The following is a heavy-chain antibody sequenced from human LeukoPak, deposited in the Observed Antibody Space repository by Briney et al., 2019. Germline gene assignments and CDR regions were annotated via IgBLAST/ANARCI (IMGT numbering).Heavy chain of an antibody. CDR3: ARGRAVTGGALDY. CDR1: GFTFSSYG. CDR2: IRYDGSNK. Sequence: PGGSLRLSCAASGFTFSSYGMHWVRQAPGKGLEWVAFIRYDGSNKYYADSVKGRFTISRDNSKNTLYLQMNSLRAEDTALYHCARGRAVTGGALDYWGQGTLVTVSS. V-gene: IGHV3-30*02. J-gene: IGHJ4*02. D-gene: IGHD3-16*01.